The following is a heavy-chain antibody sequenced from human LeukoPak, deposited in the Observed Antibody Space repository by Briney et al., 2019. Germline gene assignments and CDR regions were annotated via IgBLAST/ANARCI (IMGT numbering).Heavy chain of an antibody. CDR1: GGSFSGYY. Sequence: SETLSLTCAVYGGSFSGYYWSWIRQPPGKGLEWIGEINHSGSTNYNPSPKSRVTISVDTSKNQFSLKLSSVTAADTAVYYCARLVVAAPGNANWFDPWGQGTLVTVSS. V-gene: IGHV4-34*01. J-gene: IGHJ5*02. CDR3: ARLVVAAPGNANWFDP. CDR2: INHSGST. D-gene: IGHD6-19*01.